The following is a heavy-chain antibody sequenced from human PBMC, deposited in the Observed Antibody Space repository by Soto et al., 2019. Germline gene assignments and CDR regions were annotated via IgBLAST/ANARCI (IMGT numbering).Heavy chain of an antibody. CDR1: GGSISSYY. Sequence: SETLSLTCTVSGGSISSYYWSWIRQPPGKGLEWIGYIYYSGSTNYNPSLKSRVTISVDTSKNQFSLKLSSVTAADTAVYYCATCRDFWSGYDYWGQVTLVIVSS. D-gene: IGHD3-3*01. V-gene: IGHV4-59*01. CDR2: IYYSGST. J-gene: IGHJ4*02. CDR3: ATCRDFWSGYDY.